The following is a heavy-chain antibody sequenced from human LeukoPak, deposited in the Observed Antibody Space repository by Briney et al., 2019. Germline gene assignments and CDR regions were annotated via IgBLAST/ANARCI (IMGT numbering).Heavy chain of an antibody. Sequence: SVKVSCKASGYTFTSYGISWVRQAPGQGLEWMGGIIPIFGTANYAQKFQGRVTITTDESTSTAYMELSSLRSEDTAVYYCARRPAAGEYNWFDPWGQGTLVTVSS. V-gene: IGHV1-69*05. CDR2: IIPIFGTA. J-gene: IGHJ5*02. CDR1: GYTFTSYG. CDR3: ARRPAAGEYNWFDP. D-gene: IGHD6-13*01.